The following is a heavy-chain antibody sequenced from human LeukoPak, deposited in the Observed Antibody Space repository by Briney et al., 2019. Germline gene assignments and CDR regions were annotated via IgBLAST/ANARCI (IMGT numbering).Heavy chain of an antibody. CDR1: GFTFSSYA. J-gene: IGHJ4*02. Sequence: VGSLRLSCAASGFTFSSYAMSWVRQAPGKGLQWDSAISGSGGSTYYADSVKGRFTISRDNSKNTLYLQMNSLRAEDTAVYYCAKGRITMVRGVTDFDYWGQGTLVTVSS. D-gene: IGHD3-10*01. V-gene: IGHV3-23*01. CDR3: AKGRITMVRGVTDFDY. CDR2: ISGSGGST.